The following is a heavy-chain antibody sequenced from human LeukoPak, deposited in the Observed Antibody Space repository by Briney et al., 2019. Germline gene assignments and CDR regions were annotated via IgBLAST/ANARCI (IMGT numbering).Heavy chain of an antibody. CDR1: GGSISSGGYY. V-gene: IGHV4-30-2*01. D-gene: IGHD1-26*01. CDR2: IYHSGST. J-gene: IGHJ4*02. CDR3: ARAFGTYQYYFDY. Sequence: PSQTLSLTCTVSGGSISSGGYYWSWIRQPPGKGLEWIGYIYHSGSTYYNPSLKSRVTISVDTSKNQFSLKLNSVTAADTAVYYCARAFGTYQYYFDYWGQGTLVTVSS.